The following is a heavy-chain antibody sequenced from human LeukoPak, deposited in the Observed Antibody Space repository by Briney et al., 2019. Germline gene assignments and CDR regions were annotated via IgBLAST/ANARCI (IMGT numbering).Heavy chain of an antibody. CDR3: AKGYCSGGSCYSGNYMDV. V-gene: IGHV3-43D*03. CDR1: GFTLEDYA. D-gene: IGHD2-15*01. CDR2: ISWDGGST. J-gene: IGHJ6*03. Sequence: GGPLKPSCAPPGFTLEDYAMPGVRKAPGKGLEWVSLISWDGGSTYYADSVKGRFTISRDNSKNSLYLQMNSLRAEDTALYYCAKGYCSGGSCYSGNYMDVWGKGTTVTVSS.